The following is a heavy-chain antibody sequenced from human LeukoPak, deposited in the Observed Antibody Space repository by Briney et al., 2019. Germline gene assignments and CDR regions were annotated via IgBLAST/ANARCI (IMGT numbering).Heavy chain of an antibody. V-gene: IGHV3-7*01. D-gene: IGHD1-26*01. Sequence: GGSLRLSCAASGFTFSSYWMSWVRQAPGKGLEWVANIKQDGSEKYYVDSVKGRFAITRDNAKNSLYLQMNSLRAEDTAVYYCARDSGSYYFDYWGQGTLVTVSS. CDR3: ARDSGSYYFDY. CDR2: IKQDGSEK. CDR1: GFTFSSYW. J-gene: IGHJ4*02.